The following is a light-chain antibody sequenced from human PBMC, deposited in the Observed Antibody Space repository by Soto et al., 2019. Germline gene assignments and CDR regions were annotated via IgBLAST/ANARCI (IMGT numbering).Light chain of an antibody. J-gene: IGKJ3*01. V-gene: IGKV3-15*01. CDR2: GAS. CDR3: QQYNNWLLFT. Sequence: EIVMTQSPATLSVSPGERATLSCRASQSVSSNLAWYQQKPGQAPRLPIYGASTRATGIPARFSGSGSGTEFTLTISSLQSEDFAVYYCQQYNNWLLFTFGPGTKVYIK. CDR1: QSVSSN.